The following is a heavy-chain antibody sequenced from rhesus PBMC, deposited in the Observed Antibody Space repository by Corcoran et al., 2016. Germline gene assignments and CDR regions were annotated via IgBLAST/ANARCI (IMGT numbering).Heavy chain of an antibody. D-gene: IGHD3-16*01. V-gene: IGHV4-127*01. CDR1: GYSISSGYG. J-gene: IGHJ4*01. CDR2: IGGRDVSS. Sequence: QVQLQESGPGLVKPSETLSLTCAVSGYSISSGYGWSWIRQPPGKGLEWIGYIGGRDVSSNYKLSLKSRVTISKDTSKNQFSLKLSSVTAADTAVYYCVSYYSGSSYYFDYWGQGVLVTVSS. CDR3: VSYYSGSSYYFDY.